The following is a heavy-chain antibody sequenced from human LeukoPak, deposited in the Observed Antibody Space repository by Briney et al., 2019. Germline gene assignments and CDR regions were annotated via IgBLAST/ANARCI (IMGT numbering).Heavy chain of an antibody. CDR2: INHSGST. CDR1: GGSFSGYY. CDR3: ARGGGGYSGYGSDFDY. D-gene: IGHD5-12*01. V-gene: IGHV4-34*01. J-gene: IGHJ4*02. Sequence: SETLSLTCAVYGGSFSGYYWSWIRQPPGKGLEWIGEINHSGSTNYNPSLKSRVTISVETSKNQFSLKLSSVTAADTAVCYCARGGGGYSGYGSDFDYWGQGALVTVSS.